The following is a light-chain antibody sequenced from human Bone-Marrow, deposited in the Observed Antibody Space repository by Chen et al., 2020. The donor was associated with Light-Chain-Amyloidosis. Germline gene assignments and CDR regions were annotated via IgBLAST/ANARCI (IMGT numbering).Light chain of an antibody. Sequence: QSALTQPASVAGSVGQSITISCTGTSTDVGHYNLVSWYQQHPGEAPKLMVYEDSERPSGVSNRFSGPKSGNPASLTISGLQTEDQADYYCCSSSDTDTLIFGTGTRLTVL. CDR3: CSSSDTDTLI. J-gene: IGLJ2*01. CDR2: EDS. CDR1: STDVGHYNL. V-gene: IGLV2-23*01.